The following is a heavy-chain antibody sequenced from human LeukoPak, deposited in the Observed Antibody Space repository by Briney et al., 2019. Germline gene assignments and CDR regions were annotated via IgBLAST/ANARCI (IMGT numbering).Heavy chain of an antibody. D-gene: IGHD2-2*01. CDR3: ARECCSSTSCRRNPDY. CDR2: ISYDGSNK. CDR1: GFTFSSYA. V-gene: IGHV3-30*04. Sequence: GGSLRLSCAASGFTFSSYAMHWVRQAPGKGLEWVAVISYDGSNKYYADSVKGRFTISRDNSKNTLYLQMNSLRAEDTAVYYCARECCSSTSCRRNPDYWGQGTLVTVSS. J-gene: IGHJ4*02.